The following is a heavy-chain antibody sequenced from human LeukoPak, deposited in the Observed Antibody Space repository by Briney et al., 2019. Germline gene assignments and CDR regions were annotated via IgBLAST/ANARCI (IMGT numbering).Heavy chain of an antibody. CDR1: GYTFTSYA. Sequence: ASVKVSCKASGYTFTSYAMNWVRQAPGQGLEWMGWINPNSGGTNYAQKFQGRVTMTRDTSISTAYMELSRLRSDDTAVYYCARGAYPGYSYGYFDYWGQGTLVTVSS. CDR3: ARGAYPGYSYGYFDY. D-gene: IGHD5-18*01. J-gene: IGHJ4*02. V-gene: IGHV1-2*02. CDR2: INPNSGGT.